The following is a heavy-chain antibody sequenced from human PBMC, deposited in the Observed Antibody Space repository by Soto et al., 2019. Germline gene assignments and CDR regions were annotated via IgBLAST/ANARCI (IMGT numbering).Heavy chain of an antibody. D-gene: IGHD3-10*02. Sequence: GESLKISCKGSGYSFTSYCIGWVRHLSGKGLEWMGIIYPGDSDTRYSPSFQGQVTISADKSISTAYLQWSSLKASDTAMYYCARTVRGYYYYYGMDVWGQGTTVTVSS. J-gene: IGHJ6*02. V-gene: IGHV5-51*01. CDR1: GYSFTSYC. CDR2: IYPGDSDT. CDR3: ARTVRGYYYYYGMDV.